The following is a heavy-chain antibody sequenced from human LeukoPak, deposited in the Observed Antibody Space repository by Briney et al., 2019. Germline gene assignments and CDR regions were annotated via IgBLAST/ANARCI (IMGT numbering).Heavy chain of an antibody. CDR3: ARMGATHFYYYMDV. V-gene: IGHV1-8*03. CDR2: MNPNSGNT. CDR1: GYTFTGYY. D-gene: IGHD1-26*01. J-gene: IGHJ6*03. Sequence: ASVKVSCKASGYTFTGYYMHWVRQATGQGLEWMGWMNPNSGNTGYAQKFQGRVTITRNTSISTAYMELSSLRSEDTAVYYCARMGATHFYYYMDVWGKGTTVTVSS.